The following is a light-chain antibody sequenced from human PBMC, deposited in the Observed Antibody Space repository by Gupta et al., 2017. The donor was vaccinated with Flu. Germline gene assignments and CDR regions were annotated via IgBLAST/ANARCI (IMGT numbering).Light chain of an antibody. CDR3: QQYDNLPLT. J-gene: IGKJ4*01. CDR2: AAS. V-gene: IGKV1-12*01. Sequence: PSAVYASVGASVIVTCRGSQITCRLAWYQQKPGKAPKLLIYAASSLESGVPSRFSGSGSGTDFTLTISGLQPEDFATYHCQQYDNLPLTFGGGTKVEIK. CDR1: QITCR.